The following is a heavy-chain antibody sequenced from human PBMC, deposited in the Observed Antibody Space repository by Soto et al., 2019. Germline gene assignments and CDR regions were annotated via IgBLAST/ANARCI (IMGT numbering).Heavy chain of an antibody. V-gene: IGHV3-9*01. Sequence: EVQLVESGGGLAQPGRSLRLSCAASGFTFDDHAMYWVRQAPGKGLEWVSGISWNSGTIGYADYVKGRFTISRDNAKNSLYLQMNSLRAEDTALYYCARDISSHWRGYFDCWGQGTLVTVSS. CDR3: ARDISSHWRGYFDC. J-gene: IGHJ4*02. CDR1: GFTFDDHA. CDR2: ISWNSGTI. D-gene: IGHD6-13*01.